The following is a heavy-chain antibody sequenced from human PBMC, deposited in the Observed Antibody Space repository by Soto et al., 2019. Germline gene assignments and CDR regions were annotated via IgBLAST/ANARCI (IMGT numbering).Heavy chain of an antibody. CDR2: IWYDGSNK. CDR3: ARGGSKYYYDSSGYHHPLDP. V-gene: IGHV3-33*01. CDR1: GFTFSSYG. D-gene: IGHD3-22*01. Sequence: GGSLRLSCAASGFTFSSYGMHWVRQAPGKGLEWVAVIWYDGSNKYYAESVKGRFTISRDNSKNTLYLQMNSLRAEDTAVYYCARGGSKYYYDSSGYHHPLDPWGQETLVTVSS. J-gene: IGHJ5*02.